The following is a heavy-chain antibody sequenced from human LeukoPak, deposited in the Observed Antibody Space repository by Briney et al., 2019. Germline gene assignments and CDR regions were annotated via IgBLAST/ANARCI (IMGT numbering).Heavy chain of an antibody. Sequence: SETLSLTCTVSGGSISSSSYYWGWIRQPPGKGLEWIGSIYYSGTTYYNPSLKSRVTISGDTSKNQFSLKLSSVTAADTAVYYCASGPGIALYWGQGTLVTVSS. CDR1: GGSISSSSYY. J-gene: IGHJ4*02. V-gene: IGHV4-39*07. CDR2: IYYSGTT. D-gene: IGHD6-13*01. CDR3: ASGPGIALY.